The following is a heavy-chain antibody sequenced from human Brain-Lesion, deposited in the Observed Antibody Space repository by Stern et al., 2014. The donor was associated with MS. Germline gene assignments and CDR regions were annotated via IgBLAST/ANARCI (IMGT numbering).Heavy chain of an antibody. CDR2: VNNDGRRT. CDR3: ARGERWFDS. D-gene: IGHD3-10*01. Sequence: EVQLVESGGGLVQPGGSLRLSCAASGFTFSNSWMHWVRQAPRKGLVWVSRVNNDGRRTSYADSVKGRFTMSRDNAKNTLYLQMNSLRVEDKAIYYCARGERWFDSWGQGTLVTVSS. V-gene: IGHV3-74*02. CDR1: GFTFSNSW. J-gene: IGHJ5*01.